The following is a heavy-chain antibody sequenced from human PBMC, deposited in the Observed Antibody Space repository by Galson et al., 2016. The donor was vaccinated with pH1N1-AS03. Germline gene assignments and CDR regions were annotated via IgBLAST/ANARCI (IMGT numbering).Heavy chain of an antibody. CDR1: GASISNSNW. CDR3: ARCGVSSSIDY. CDR2: IYHNGAT. D-gene: IGHD6-6*01. V-gene: IGHV4-4*02. Sequence: LSLTCAVSGASISNSNWWSWVRQTPEKGLEWIGEIYHNGATNYLPSLKSRVAISLDTSKNQFSLKLTSGTAADTAVYYCARCGVSSSIDYWGQGTLVTVSS. J-gene: IGHJ4*02.